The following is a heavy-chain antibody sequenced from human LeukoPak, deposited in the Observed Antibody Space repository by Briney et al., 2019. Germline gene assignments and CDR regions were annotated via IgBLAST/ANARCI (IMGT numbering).Heavy chain of an antibody. CDR2: IHSIGGT. V-gene: IGHV4-59*01. D-gene: IGHD3-10*01. Sequence: PSETLSLTCTVSGGSISDYYWTWIRQTPEKGLEWSGYIHSIGGTNYNPSLKRGVTISVDTSKNKFSLKLSSVSAAEPAFYYCARGHDYYYSGRQSWFDPWGQGTLVTVSS. CDR3: ARGHDYYYSGRQSWFDP. CDR1: GGSISDYY. J-gene: IGHJ5*02.